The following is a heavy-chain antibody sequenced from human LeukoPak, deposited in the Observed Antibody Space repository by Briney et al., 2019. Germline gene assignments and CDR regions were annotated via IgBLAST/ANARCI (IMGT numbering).Heavy chain of an antibody. CDR1: GGSVGSPY. J-gene: IGHJ5*02. V-gene: IGHV4-59*02. CDR3: AREIAERNWFDP. D-gene: IGHD6-13*01. CDR2: IYYSGST. Sequence: PSPTLSLTWTVAGGSVGSPYWSSVRQQPGKGLEWIGYIYYSGSTNYNPSLKSRVTISVDTSKNQFSLKLSSVTAADTAVYYCAREIAERNWFDPWGQGTLVTVSS.